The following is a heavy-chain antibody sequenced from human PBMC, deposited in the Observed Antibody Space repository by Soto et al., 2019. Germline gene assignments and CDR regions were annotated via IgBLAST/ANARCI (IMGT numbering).Heavy chain of an antibody. CDR1: GFTFSTYV. CDR3: AREDESSGYAGTFHR. D-gene: IGHD3-22*01. V-gene: IGHV3-30-3*01. J-gene: IGHJ1*01. Sequence: QVQLVESGGGVVQPGRSLRLSCAASGFTFSTYVMHWVRQVPGNGLEWVALISHDESNKQYADSVKGRFTISRDNSKNTLSLQMDSLRAEDTAVYYCAREDESSGYAGTFHRWGQGTLVTVSS. CDR2: ISHDESNK.